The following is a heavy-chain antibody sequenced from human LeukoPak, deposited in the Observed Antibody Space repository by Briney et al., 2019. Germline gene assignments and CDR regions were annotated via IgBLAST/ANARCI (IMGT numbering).Heavy chain of an antibody. D-gene: IGHD6-13*01. CDR3: AKDWSPASGRGGYFDY. V-gene: IGHV3-30*02. CDR1: GFIFSTYG. CDR2: IRYDGSNK. J-gene: IGHJ4*02. Sequence: GGSLRLSCAASGFIFSTYGMHWVRQAPGKGLEWVAFIRYDGSNKYYADSVKGRFTISRDNSKNTLYLQMNSLRAEDTAVYYCAKDWSPASGRGGYFDYWGQGTLVTVSS.